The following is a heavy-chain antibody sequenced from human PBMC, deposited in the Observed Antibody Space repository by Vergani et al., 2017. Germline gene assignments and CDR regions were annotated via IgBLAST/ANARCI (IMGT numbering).Heavy chain of an antibody. CDR2: IDHTGRP. J-gene: IGHJ6*03. V-gene: IGHV4-34*01. CDR1: GGSFTSYH. CDR3: ARVNTETNGHLYYYYYMDV. D-gene: IGHD4-11*01. Sequence: QVQLQQSGGGLLKPSETLSLTCVVNGGSFTSYHWTWIRQSPGEGLGWVGDIDHTGRPDYNPSLKSRLTMSVNKSRNQFSMTLNSVTATDTAIYFCARVNTETNGHLYYYYYMDVWGQGTAVTVS.